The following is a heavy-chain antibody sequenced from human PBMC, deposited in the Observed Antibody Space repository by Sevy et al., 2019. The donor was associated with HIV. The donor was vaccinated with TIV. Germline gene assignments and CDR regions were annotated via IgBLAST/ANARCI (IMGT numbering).Heavy chain of an antibody. Sequence: GGSLRLSCAVSGFTVNTYAMSWVRQAPGKGLEWVAVINNSGGNTDYADSVRGRFSISRDNPNVYLEMNSLRVEDTAVYYCVKERVGYISSWYYFDYWGQGTLVTVSS. CDR2: INNSGGNT. V-gene: IGHV3-23*01. D-gene: IGHD6-13*01. CDR1: GFTVNTYA. CDR3: VKERVGYISSWYYFDY. J-gene: IGHJ4*02.